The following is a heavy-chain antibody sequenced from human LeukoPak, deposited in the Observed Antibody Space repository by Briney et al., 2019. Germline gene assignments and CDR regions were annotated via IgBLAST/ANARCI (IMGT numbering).Heavy chain of an antibody. CDR3: ASIKGIAVAGGNNWFDP. V-gene: IGHV1-69*13. Sequence: GASVKVSCKASGGTFSSYAISWVRQAPGQGLEWMGGIIPIFGTANYAQKFQGRVTITADESTSTAYMELSSLRSEDTVVYYCASIKGIAVAGGNNWFDPRGQGTLVTVSS. CDR2: IIPIFGTA. D-gene: IGHD6-19*01. J-gene: IGHJ5*02. CDR1: GGTFSSYA.